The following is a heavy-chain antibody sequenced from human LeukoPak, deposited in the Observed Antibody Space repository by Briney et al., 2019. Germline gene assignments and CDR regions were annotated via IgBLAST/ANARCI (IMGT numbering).Heavy chain of an antibody. CDR2: IKQDGSEK. V-gene: IGHV3-7*01. J-gene: IGHJ4*02. D-gene: IGHD2-21*02. CDR3: AREIVVVVTAHLFTG. CDR1: GFTFSSYW. Sequence: GGSLLHSCAASGFTFSSYWMSWVRQAPGKGLEWVANIKQDGSEKYYVDSVKGRFTISRDNAKNSLYLQMNSLRAEDTAVYYCAREIVVVVTAHLFTGCGEGTLVTVSS.